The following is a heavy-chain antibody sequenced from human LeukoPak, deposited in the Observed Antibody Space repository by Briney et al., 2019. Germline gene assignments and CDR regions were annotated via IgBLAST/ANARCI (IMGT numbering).Heavy chain of an antibody. CDR3: ARGASGTLYDAFDI. CDR2: IYYSGTT. CDR1: GFTVSSNY. Sequence: GSLRLSCAASGFTVSSNYMSWIRQPPGEGLEWIGSIYYSGTTHSNPSLKSRATISVDTSKNHLSLKVNFVTAADTAVYYCARGASGTLYDAFDIWGQGTMVTVSS. D-gene: IGHD1-26*01. V-gene: IGHV4-59*02. J-gene: IGHJ3*02.